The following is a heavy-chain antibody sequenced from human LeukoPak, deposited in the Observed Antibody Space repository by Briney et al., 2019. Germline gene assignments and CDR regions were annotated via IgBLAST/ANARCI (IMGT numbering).Heavy chain of an antibody. Sequence: PGGSLRLSCAASGFTINNYSMNWVRQAPGKGLEWVSYISSSSSTIYYADSVKGRFTISRGNAKDSLYLQMNSLRAEDTAVYYCARERFEYSSGWPVDYWGQGTLVTVSS. D-gene: IGHD6-19*01. CDR1: GFTINNYS. J-gene: IGHJ4*02. CDR2: ISSSSSTI. CDR3: ARERFEYSSGWPVDY. V-gene: IGHV3-48*01.